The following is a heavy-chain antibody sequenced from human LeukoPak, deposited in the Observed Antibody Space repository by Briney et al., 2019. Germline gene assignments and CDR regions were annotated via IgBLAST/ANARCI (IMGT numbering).Heavy chain of an antibody. CDR3: ARLRYCSSTSCYAGMRGYFDY. J-gene: IGHJ4*02. CDR2: IIPIFGTA. D-gene: IGHD2-2*01. CDR1: GGTFSSYA. V-gene: IGHV1-69*06. Sequence: SVKVSCKASGGTFSSYAFSWVRQAPGQGLEWMGGIIPIFGTANYAQKFQGRVTITADKSTSTAYMELSSLRSEDTAVYYCARLRYCSSTSCYAGMRGYFDYWGQGTLVTVSS.